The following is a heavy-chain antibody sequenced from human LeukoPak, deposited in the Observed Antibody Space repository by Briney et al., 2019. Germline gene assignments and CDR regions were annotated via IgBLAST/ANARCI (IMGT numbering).Heavy chain of an antibody. J-gene: IGHJ5*02. V-gene: IGHV3-23*01. Sequence: PGGSLRLSCAASGFTFSSYAMSWVRQAPGKGLEWVSAISGSGGSTYYADSVKGRFTISRDNAKNSLYLQMNSLRAEDTAVYHCARYPDYGDPLNWFDPWGQGTLVTVSS. CDR1: GFTFSSYA. CDR2: ISGSGGST. CDR3: ARYPDYGDPLNWFDP. D-gene: IGHD4-17*01.